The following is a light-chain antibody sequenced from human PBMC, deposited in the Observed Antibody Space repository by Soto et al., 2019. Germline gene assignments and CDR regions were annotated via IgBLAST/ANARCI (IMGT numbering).Light chain of an antibody. Sequence: QSALTQPASVSGSPGQSITISCTGSSSDVGTYNLVSWYQHHPGKAPKLMISEVIKRPAGVSNRFSGSKSGNTASLTISGPKAEDEADYYCCSYAGSRIFVFGGGTKLTVL. V-gene: IGLV2-23*02. J-gene: IGLJ2*01. CDR1: SSDVGTYNL. CDR2: EVI. CDR3: CSYAGSRIFV.